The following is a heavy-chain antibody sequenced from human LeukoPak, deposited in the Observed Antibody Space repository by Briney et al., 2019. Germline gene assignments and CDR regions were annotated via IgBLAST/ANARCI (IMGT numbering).Heavy chain of an antibody. CDR3: ATVGRGYYYGMDV. D-gene: IGHD5-24*01. CDR2: IIPILGIA. V-gene: IGHV1-69*04. Sequence: EASVKVSCKASGGTFSSYAISWVRQAPGQGLEWMGRIIPILGIANYAQKFQGRVTITADKSTSTAYMELSSLRSEDTAVYYCATVGRGYYYGMDVWGQGTTVTVSS. CDR1: GGTFSSYA. J-gene: IGHJ6*02.